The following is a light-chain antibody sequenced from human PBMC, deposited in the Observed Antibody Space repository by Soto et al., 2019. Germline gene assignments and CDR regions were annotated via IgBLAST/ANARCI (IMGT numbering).Light chain of an antibody. CDR2: NVS. CDR3: MQNTHWPRT. CDR1: QALVYGDGNTY. J-gene: IGKJ1*01. Sequence: DVVLTQSPLSLPVTLGQPASISCTSSQALVYGDGNTYLIWVQQRPGQSPRGLIYNVSRRDSGVPDRFSGSGSGTDFTLKISRVESEDLGIYYCMQNTHWPRTFGQGTKVEIK. V-gene: IGKV2-30*01.